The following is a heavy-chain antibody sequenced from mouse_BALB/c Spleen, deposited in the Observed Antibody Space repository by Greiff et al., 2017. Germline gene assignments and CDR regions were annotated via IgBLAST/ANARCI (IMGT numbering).Heavy chain of an antibody. CDR3: TRRGTTAYFDY. J-gene: IGHJ2*01. CDR2: IDPETGGT. CDR1: GYTFTDYE. V-gene: IGHV1-15*01. Sequence: QVQLQQSGAELVRPGASVTLSCKASGYTFTDYEMHWVKQTPVHGLEWIGAIDPETGGTAYNQKFKGKATLTADKSSSTAYMELRSLTSEDSAVYDCTRRGTTAYFDYWGQGTTLTVSS. D-gene: IGHD1-2*01.